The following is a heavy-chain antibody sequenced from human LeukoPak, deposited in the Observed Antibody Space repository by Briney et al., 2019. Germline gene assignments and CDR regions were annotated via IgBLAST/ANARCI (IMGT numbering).Heavy chain of an antibody. CDR2: IYHSGGT. Sequence: SETLSLTCAVSGGSISSSNWWSWVRQPPGKGLEWIGEIYHSGGTNYNPSLKSRVTISVDKSKNQFSLKLSSVTAADTAVYYCARALYDFKDAFDIWGQGTMVTVSS. CDR1: GGSISSSNW. CDR3: ARALYDFKDAFDI. J-gene: IGHJ3*02. D-gene: IGHD3-3*01. V-gene: IGHV4-4*02.